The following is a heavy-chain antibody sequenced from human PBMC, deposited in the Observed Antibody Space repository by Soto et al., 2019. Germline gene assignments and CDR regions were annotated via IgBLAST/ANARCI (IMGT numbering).Heavy chain of an antibody. D-gene: IGHD3-10*01. J-gene: IGHJ6*02. CDR1: GFTFSSYA. Sequence: GGSLRLSCAASGFTFSSYAMSWVRQAPGKGLELVSVISGSGDSTYADSVKGRFTISRDNSKNTLYLQMNSLRAEDTAVYYCARATYGSGTYYLYYYGMDVWGQGTTVTVSS. V-gene: IGHV3-23*01. CDR2: ISGSGDST. CDR3: ARATYGSGTYYLYYYGMDV.